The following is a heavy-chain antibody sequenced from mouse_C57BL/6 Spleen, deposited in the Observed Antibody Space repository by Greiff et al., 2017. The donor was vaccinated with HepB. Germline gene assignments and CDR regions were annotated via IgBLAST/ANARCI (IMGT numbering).Heavy chain of an antibody. Sequence: QVQLQQSGAELVKPGASVKISCKASGYAFSSYWMNWVKQRPGKGLEWIGQIYPGDGDTNYNGKFKGKATLTADKSSSTAYMQLSSLTSEDSAVYFCARGKKDGSSSYYAMDYWGQGTSVTVSS. CDR1: GYAFSSYW. CDR3: ARGKKDGSSSYYAMDY. J-gene: IGHJ4*01. V-gene: IGHV1-80*01. D-gene: IGHD1-1*01. CDR2: IYPGDGDT.